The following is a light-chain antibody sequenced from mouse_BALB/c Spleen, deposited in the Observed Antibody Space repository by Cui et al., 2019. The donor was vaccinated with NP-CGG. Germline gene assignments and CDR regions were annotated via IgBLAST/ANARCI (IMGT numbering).Light chain of an antibody. J-gene: IGLJ1*01. Sequence: HAVVTQESALTTSPVETVRLTCRSSTGTITTSNYANWVQEKPDHLFTGLLGGTNNRAPGVPARFSGSLIGDKAALTITGAQTEDEAIYFCALWYSNHWVFGGGTKLTVL. CDR2: GTN. CDR3: ALWYSNHWV. V-gene: IGLV1*01. CDR1: TGTITTSNY.